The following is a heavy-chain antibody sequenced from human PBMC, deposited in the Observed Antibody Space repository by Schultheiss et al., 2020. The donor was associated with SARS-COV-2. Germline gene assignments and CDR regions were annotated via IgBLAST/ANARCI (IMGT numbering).Heavy chain of an antibody. CDR2: SNAGNGNT. CDR1: GYTFTSYA. V-gene: IGHV1-3*02. D-gene: IGHD2-21*02. J-gene: IGHJ4*02. Sequence: ASVKVSCKASGYTFTSYAMHWVRQAPGQRLEWMGWSNAGNGNTKYSQEFQGRVTITADKSTSTAYMELSSLRSDDTAVYYCAREWGAYCGGDCYTQPFDYWGQGTLVTVSS. CDR3: AREWGAYCGGDCYTQPFDY.